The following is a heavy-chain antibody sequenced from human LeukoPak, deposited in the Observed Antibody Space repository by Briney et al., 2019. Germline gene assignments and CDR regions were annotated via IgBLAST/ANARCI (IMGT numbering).Heavy chain of an antibody. V-gene: IGHV3-23*01. CDR3: AKHYYDSSGYYPVNGY. CDR2: ISSSVVGT. J-gene: IGHJ4*02. D-gene: IGHD3-22*01. Sequence: PGGTLRLSCAASGFTFSSYGVSWVRQGPGEGVEWGSAISSSVVGTYYADSVRGRFTISRDNSKNTLYMQMNSLRAEDTAVYYCAKHYYDSSGYYPVNGYWGQGTLVTVSS. CDR1: GFTFSSYG.